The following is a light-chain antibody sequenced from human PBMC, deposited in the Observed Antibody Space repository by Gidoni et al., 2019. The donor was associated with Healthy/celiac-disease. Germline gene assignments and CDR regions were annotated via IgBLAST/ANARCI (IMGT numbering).Light chain of an antibody. V-gene: IGKV1-39*01. CDR1: QSLSSY. J-gene: IGKJ2*01. Sequence: DIQMTQSPSFLSASVGDRVTITCRASQSLSSYLNWYQQKPGKAPKLLIYAASSLESGVPSRFSGSGSGTDFTLNISSLQPEDFATYYCQQSYRTPRTFGQGTKLEIK. CDR3: QQSYRTPRT. CDR2: AAS.